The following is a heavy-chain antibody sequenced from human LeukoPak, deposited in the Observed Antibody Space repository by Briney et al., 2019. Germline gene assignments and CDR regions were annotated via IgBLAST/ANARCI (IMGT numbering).Heavy chain of an antibody. CDR2: IWRTGDWT. V-gene: IGHV3-23*05. CDR1: GFTVSSNY. Sequence: SGGSLRLSCAASGFTVSSNYMSWVRQAPGKGPEWVAAIWRTGDWTYYVDSVKGRFTISRDNSKNTLYLQMNSLRAEDTAVYYCAKYLAAAGGVRDYWGQGTLVTVSS. J-gene: IGHJ4*02. CDR3: AKYLAAAGGVRDY. D-gene: IGHD6-13*01.